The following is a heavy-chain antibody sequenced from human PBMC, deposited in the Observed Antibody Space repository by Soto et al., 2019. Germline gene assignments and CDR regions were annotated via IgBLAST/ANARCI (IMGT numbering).Heavy chain of an antibody. CDR2: MQPSSGRT. J-gene: IGHJ4*02. D-gene: IGHD1-26*01. CDR1: GYSFTGLD. Sequence: ASVKVSCKASGYSFTGLDITWVRQTTGRGLEWMGWMQPSSGRTGYAQKFQGRVTRTRDTSINTAYMELSSLTSDDTAFYYCARGVPAGVDYWGQGTLVTLSS. CDR3: ARGVPAGVDY. V-gene: IGHV1-8*01.